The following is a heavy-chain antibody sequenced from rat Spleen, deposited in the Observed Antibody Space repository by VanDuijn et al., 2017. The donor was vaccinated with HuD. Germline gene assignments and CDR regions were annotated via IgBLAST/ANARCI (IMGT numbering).Heavy chain of an antibody. D-gene: IGHD1-5*01. V-gene: IGHV5-27*01. CDR1: GFTFRNYD. Sequence: EVQLVESGGGLVQPGRSLKLSCAASGFTFRNYDMAWVRQAPTKGLEWVASITNTGGSTYYPDSVKGRFTISRDNAKSTLYLQMNSLRSEDTATYYCTTERYPPFAYWGQGTLVTVSS. CDR2: ITNTGGST. J-gene: IGHJ3*01. CDR3: TTERYPPFAY.